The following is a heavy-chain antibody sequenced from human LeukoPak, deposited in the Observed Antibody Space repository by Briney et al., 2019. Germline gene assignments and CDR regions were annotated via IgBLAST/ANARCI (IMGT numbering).Heavy chain of an antibody. CDR3: TTGTSRIIAVARTYDY. CDR1: GYTFTSYA. J-gene: IGHJ4*02. D-gene: IGHD6-19*01. CDR2: INPSGGST. V-gene: IGHV1-46*01. Sequence: GASVKVSCKASGYTFTSYAMNWVRQAPGQGLEWMGIINPSGGSTSYAQKFQGRVTMTRDTSTSTVYMELSSLRSEDTAVYYCTTGTSRIIAVARTYDYWGQGTLVTVSS.